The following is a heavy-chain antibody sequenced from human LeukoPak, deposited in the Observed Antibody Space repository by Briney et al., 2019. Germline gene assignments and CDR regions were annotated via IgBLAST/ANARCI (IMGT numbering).Heavy chain of an antibody. CDR3: ARASSGDFWSEVWGY. D-gene: IGHD3-3*01. J-gene: IGHJ4*02. CDR2: IKQDGSEK. Sequence: PGGSLRLSCEASGFTFSNSWMSWVRQAPGKGLEWVANIKQDGSEKYYVDSVKGRFTISRDNAKNSLYLQMNSLRAEDTAVYYCARASSGDFWSEVWGYWGQGTLVTVSS. CDR1: GFTFSNSW. V-gene: IGHV3-7*01.